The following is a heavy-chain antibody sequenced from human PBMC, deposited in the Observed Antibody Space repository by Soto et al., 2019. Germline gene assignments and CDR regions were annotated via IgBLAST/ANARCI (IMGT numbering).Heavy chain of an antibody. Sequence: GESLKISCKGSGYSFTSYWISWVRQMPGKGLEWMGRIDPSDSYTNYSPSFQGHVTISADKSISTAYLQWSSLKASDTAMYYCARQGGYDPPRDYWGQGTRVTVSS. D-gene: IGHD5-12*01. V-gene: IGHV5-10-1*01. CDR2: IDPSDSYT. J-gene: IGHJ4*02. CDR3: ARQGGYDPPRDY. CDR1: GYSFTSYW.